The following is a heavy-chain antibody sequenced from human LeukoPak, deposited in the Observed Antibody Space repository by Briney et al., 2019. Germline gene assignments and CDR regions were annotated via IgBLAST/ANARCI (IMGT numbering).Heavy chain of an antibody. Sequence: PGGPLGPSVAASELGLINVWMSWVGKPPGKGLKGVGRIRSEADGGTLDYAALVKGRFTISRDASKNTLYLQMNSLKTEDTAVYYCTTVIMGTPKDDYWGQGTLLTVSS. CDR3: TTVIMGTPKDDY. CDR2: IRSEADGGTL. CDR1: ELGLINVW. D-gene: IGHD4-23*01. J-gene: IGHJ4*02. V-gene: IGHV3-15*01.